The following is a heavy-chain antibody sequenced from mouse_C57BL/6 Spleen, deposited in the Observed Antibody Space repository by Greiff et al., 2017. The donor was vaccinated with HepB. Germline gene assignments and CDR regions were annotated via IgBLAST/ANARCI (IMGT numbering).Heavy chain of an antibody. CDR3: AREGYGNYPFAY. CDR2: INPYNGGT. Sequence: VQLKQSGPVLVKPGASVKMSCKASGYTFTDYYMNWVKQSHGKSLEWIGVINPYNGGTSYNQKFKGKATLTVDKSSSTAYMELNSLTSEDSAVYYCAREGYGNYPFAYWGQGTLVTVSA. V-gene: IGHV1-19*01. D-gene: IGHD2-1*01. J-gene: IGHJ3*01. CDR1: GYTFTDYY.